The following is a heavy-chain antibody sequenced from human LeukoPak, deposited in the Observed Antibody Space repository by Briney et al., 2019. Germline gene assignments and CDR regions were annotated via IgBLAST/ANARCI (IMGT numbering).Heavy chain of an antibody. D-gene: IGHD3-9*01. CDR1: GFTVSSNY. CDR2: IYSGGST. Sequence: GGSLRLSCAASGFTVSSNYMSWVRQAPGKGLEWVSVIYSGGSTYYAGSVKARFTISRDNSKNTLYLQMNSLRGEDTAVYYCAREGQEYYDILTGAFDYWGQGTLVTVSS. J-gene: IGHJ4*02. V-gene: IGHV3-53*01. CDR3: AREGQEYYDILTGAFDY.